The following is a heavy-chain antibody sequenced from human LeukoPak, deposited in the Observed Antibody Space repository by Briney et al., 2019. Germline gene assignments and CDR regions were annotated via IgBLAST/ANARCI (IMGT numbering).Heavy chain of an antibody. CDR3: ARLTRDYYDSSGLLRDAFDI. Sequence: PSETLSLTCTVSGGSISSYYWSWIRQPPGKGLEWIGYIYYSGSTNYNPSLKSRVTISVDTSKNQFSLKLSSVTAADTAVYYCARLTRDYYDSSGLLRDAFDIWGQGTMVTVSS. D-gene: IGHD3-22*01. CDR1: GGSISSYY. CDR2: IYYSGST. V-gene: IGHV4-59*08. J-gene: IGHJ3*02.